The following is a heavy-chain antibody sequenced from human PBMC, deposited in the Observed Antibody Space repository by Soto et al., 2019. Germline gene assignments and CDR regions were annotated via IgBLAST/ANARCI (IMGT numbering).Heavy chain of an antibody. CDR3: ARLWSSNEGSS. CDR2: INHSGGT. J-gene: IGHJ4*02. V-gene: IGHV4-34*01. CDR1: GGSFRGYY. Sequence: PSETLSLTCAVHGGSFRGYYWSWIRQPPGKGLEWIGEINHSGGTNYNPPLKSRVSISVDASKNQFSLQLTSVTAADTAVYYCARLWSSNEGSSWGQGTLVTVSS. D-gene: IGHD3-10*01.